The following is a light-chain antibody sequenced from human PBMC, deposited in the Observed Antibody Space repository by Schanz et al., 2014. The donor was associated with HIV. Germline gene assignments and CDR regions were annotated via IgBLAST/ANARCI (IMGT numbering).Light chain of an antibody. CDR2: DVS. Sequence: QSALTQPASVSGSPGQSITVSCTGTSSDVGSYIYVSWYQQHPGKAPKLMIYDVSNRPSGVSNRFSGSKSGNTASLTISGLQAEDEAVYYCSSYTSSSTLVFGGGTKLTVL. V-gene: IGLV2-14*03. CDR3: SSYTSSSTLV. J-gene: IGLJ2*01. CDR1: SSDVGSYIY.